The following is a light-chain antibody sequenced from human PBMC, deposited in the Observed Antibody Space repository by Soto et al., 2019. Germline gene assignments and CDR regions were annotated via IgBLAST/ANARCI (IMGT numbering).Light chain of an antibody. V-gene: IGKV1-13*02. J-gene: IGKJ5*01. CDR1: QDIRGA. CDR2: DVS. CDR3: QQFNTSPIT. Sequence: AIQLPQSPSSLSASVGDRVTITCRASQDIRGALAWYQQKPGKAPKFLIFDVSTLQSGVPSRFSGSGSGTDFTLTISSLQPEDFGTYYCQQFNTSPITFGQGTRLEIK.